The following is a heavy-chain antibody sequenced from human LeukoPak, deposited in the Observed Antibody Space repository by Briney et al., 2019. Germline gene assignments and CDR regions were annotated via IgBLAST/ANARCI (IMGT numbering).Heavy chain of an antibody. D-gene: IGHD4-17*01. J-gene: IGHJ4*02. CDR1: GFTFSSYS. CDR3: ANNYGDYPY. CDR2: ITTSSDTI. Sequence: GGSLRLSCAASGFTFSSYSMNWVRQAPGKGLEWVSYITTSSDTIYYADSVKGRFTISRDNAKNSLYLQMNSLRAEDTAVYYCANNYGDYPYWGQGTLVTVSS. V-gene: IGHV3-48*01.